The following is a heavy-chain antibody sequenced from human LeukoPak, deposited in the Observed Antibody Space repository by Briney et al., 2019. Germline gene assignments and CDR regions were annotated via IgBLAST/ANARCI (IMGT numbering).Heavy chain of an antibody. D-gene: IGHD2-2*01. CDR1: GYTFTSYD. CDR2: MNPNSGNT. CDR3: ARGRGYCSSTSCLLKPYYYYYYMDA. Sequence: APVKVSCKASGYTFTSYDINWVRQATGQGLEWMGWMNPNSGNTGYAQKFQGRVTITRNTSISTAYMELSSLRSEDTAVYYCARGRGYCSSTSCLLKPYYYYYYMDAWGKGTTVTVSS. J-gene: IGHJ6*03. V-gene: IGHV1-8*03.